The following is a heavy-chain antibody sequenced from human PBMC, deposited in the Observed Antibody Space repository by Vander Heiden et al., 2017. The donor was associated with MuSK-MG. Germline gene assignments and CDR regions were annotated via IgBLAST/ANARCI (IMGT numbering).Heavy chain of an antibody. CDR1: GDPMRFHY. V-gene: IGHV4-59*08. D-gene: IGHD3-3*01. CDR3: ARGKSGYYFDS. Sequence: PLQESGPGLVKPSETLSLTCTVSGDPMRFHYWSWIRQSPGKGLEWIGYIYYIGITKYNPSLQSRVTISVETSKNQFALNFKSVTAADTAVYYCARGKSGYYFDSWGLGTLVTVSS. J-gene: IGHJ4*02. CDR2: IYYIGIT.